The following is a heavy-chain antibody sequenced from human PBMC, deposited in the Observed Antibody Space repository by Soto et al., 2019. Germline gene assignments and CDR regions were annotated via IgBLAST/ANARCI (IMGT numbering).Heavy chain of an antibody. CDR1: GYTFTSYY. Sequence: ASVKVSCKASGYTFTSYYMHWVRQAPGQGLEWMGIINPSGGSTSYAQKFQGRVTMTRDTSTSTVYMELSSLRSEDTAVYYCATTDPIAGHFDYWGQGTLVTSPQ. V-gene: IGHV1-46*01. CDR2: INPSGGST. CDR3: ATTDPIAGHFDY. D-gene: IGHD6-13*01. J-gene: IGHJ4*02.